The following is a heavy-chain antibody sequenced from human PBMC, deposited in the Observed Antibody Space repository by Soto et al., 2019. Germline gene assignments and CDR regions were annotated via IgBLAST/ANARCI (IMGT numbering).Heavy chain of an antibody. J-gene: IGHJ4*02. Sequence: SETLSLTCTVSGGSISSGDYYWSWIRQPPGKGLEWIGYIYYSGSTYYNPSLKSRVTISVDTSKNQFSLKLSSVTAADTAVYYCASYYDSSGYYYVFDYWGQGTLVTVSS. CDR1: GGSISSGDYY. D-gene: IGHD3-22*01. CDR3: ASYYDSSGYYYVFDY. CDR2: IYYSGST. V-gene: IGHV4-30-4*01.